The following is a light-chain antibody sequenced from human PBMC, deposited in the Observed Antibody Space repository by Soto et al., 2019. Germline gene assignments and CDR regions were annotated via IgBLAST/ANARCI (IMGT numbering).Light chain of an antibody. Sequence: QSVLTQPPSVSAAPGQQVTISCSRSSSNIGNDYVPWYQQLPGTAPKLLIYDNNKRAAGIPDRFSGSESGTSATLGITGLQTGDEADYYCGRWDSRLSTYVFGTGTKVTVL. CDR2: DNN. V-gene: IGLV1-51*01. CDR3: GRWDSRLSTYV. J-gene: IGLJ1*01. CDR1: SSNIGNDY.